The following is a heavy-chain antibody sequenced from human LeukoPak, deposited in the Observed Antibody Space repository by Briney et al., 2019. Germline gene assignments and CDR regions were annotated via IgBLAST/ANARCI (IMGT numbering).Heavy chain of an antibody. CDR1: GFTFSSYC. Sequence: PGGSLRLSCAASGFTFSSYCMNWVRQAPGKGLEWVSSISSSSSCIYYADSVKGRFTISRDNAKNSLYLQMNSLRADETAVYNCVRGCDRASCPYYFDSWAQGTLLTVSS. D-gene: IGHD4/OR15-4a*01. J-gene: IGHJ4*02. CDR3: VRGCDRASCPYYFDS. V-gene: IGHV3-21*01. CDR2: ISSSSSCI.